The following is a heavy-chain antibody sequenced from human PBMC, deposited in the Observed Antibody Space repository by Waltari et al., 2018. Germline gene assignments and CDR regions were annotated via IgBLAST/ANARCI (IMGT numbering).Heavy chain of an antibody. D-gene: IGHD4-17*01. V-gene: IGHV4-39*01. CDR1: GGAISSSSYY. CDR2: FFYSGST. CDR3: ARRYGDYVDAYF. J-gene: IGHJ4*02. Sequence: QLQLQESGPGRVKPSETLSLTCTVSGGAISSSSYYWGWMRQAPGKGLEWIGSFFYSGSTYYNPSLRSRVTISVDASKNQFSLRLSSVTAADTAVYYCARRYGDYVDAYFWGQGTLVTVSS.